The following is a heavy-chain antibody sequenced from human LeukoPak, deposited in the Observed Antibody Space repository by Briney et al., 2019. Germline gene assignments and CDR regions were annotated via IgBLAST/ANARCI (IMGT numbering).Heavy chain of an antibody. V-gene: IGHV1-2*02. CDR2: INPNSGGT. J-gene: IGHJ4*02. CDR3: ARVVVPETFDN. Sequence: ASVKVSCKASGYTFTSYDINLVRQAPGQGLEWMGWINPNSGGTNYAQKFQGRVTMTRDTSISTAYMELSRLRSDDTAVYYCARVVVPETFDNWGQGTLVTVSS. CDR1: GYTFTSYD. D-gene: IGHD1-14*01.